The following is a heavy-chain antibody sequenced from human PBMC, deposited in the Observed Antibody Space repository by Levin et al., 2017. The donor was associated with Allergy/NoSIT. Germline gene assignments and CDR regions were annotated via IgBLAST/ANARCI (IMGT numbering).Heavy chain of an antibody. CDR2: IYWDDDN. D-gene: IGHD6-19*01. CDR3: AHRAVAGPAWFDP. Sequence: SLTTSGVGVGWFRQPPGKSLEWLALIYWDDDNRYSQSLRTRLTVTKDTSKNQAVLTMTNMDPADTATYYCAHRAVAGPAWFDPWGPGTLVSVSS. CDR1: SLTTSGVG. V-gene: IGHV2-5*02. J-gene: IGHJ5*02.